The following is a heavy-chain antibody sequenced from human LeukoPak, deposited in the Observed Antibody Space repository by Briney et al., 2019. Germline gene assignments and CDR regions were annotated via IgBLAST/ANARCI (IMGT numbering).Heavy chain of an antibody. D-gene: IGHD6-6*01. J-gene: IGHJ5*02. CDR1: GFTFSSYD. V-gene: IGHV3-13*01. CDR2: IGTAGDT. CDR3: ARDKYWQLVGATAHPHNWFDP. Sequence: GGSLRLSCAASGFTFSSYDMHWVRQATGKGLEWVSAIGTAGDTYYPGSVKGRFTISRENAKNSLYLQMNSLRAEDTAVYYCARDKYWQLVGATAHPHNWFDPWGQGTLVTVSS.